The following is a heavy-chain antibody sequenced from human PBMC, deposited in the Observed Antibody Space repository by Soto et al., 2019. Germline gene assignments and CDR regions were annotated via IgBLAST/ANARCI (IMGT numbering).Heavy chain of an antibody. CDR1: GGSISSGGYS. V-gene: IGHV4-30-2*01. CDR2: IYHSGSA. Sequence: SETLSLTCAVSGGSISSGGYSWSWIRQPPGKGLEWIGHIYHSGSAIYTPSLKNWVTLSLDESKNEFSLNMDSVPAADTPFYYCVRSVFLIGGFYRVWISLPYLATWGPGALVPVS. CDR3: VRSVFLIGGFYRVWISLPYLAT. D-gene: IGHD3-3*01. J-gene: IGHJ4*02.